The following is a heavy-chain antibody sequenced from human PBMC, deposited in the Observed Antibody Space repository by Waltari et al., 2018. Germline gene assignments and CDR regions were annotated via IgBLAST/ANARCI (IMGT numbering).Heavy chain of an antibody. CDR2: VYYDGES. V-gene: IGHV4-31*03. D-gene: IGHD6-19*01. CDR3: VRATAGAASPFDY. Sequence: QVHLQESAPGLVKPSETLSLTCTVAGASLTTGGFYWGWVHQRPGKGLEWIGYVYYDGESFYSPSLTSRILISLDKTKNQFSLNLGSVTAADTATYFCVRATAGAASPFDYWGKGTLVTVSS. J-gene: IGHJ4*02. CDR1: GASLTTGGFY.